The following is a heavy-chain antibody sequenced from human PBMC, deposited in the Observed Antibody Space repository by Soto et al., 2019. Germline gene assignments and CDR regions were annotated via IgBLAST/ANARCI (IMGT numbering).Heavy chain of an antibody. CDR1: GYTFTGYY. J-gene: IGHJ4*02. CDR2: INPDSGGT. V-gene: IGHV1-2*02. D-gene: IGHD3-10*01. CDR3: ATPTPLRGAMITNINFDF. Sequence: ASVKVSCKAPGYTFTGYYMHWVRQAPGQGLEWMGWINPDSGGTNYAQKFQGRVTMTRDTSISTAYMELSRLRSDDTAVYYCATPTPLRGAMITNINFDFWGQGTPVTVSS.